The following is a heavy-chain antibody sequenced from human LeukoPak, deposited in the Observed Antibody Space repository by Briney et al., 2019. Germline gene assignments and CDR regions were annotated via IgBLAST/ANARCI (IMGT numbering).Heavy chain of an antibody. CDR1: GGSISSSSYY. Sequence: PSETLSLTCTVSGGSISSSSYYWGWIRQPPGKGLEWIGEINHSGSTNYNPSLKSRVTISVDTSKNQFSLKLSSVTAADTAVYYCARCYYGDYGVDYWGQGTLVTVSS. V-gene: IGHV4-39*07. D-gene: IGHD4-17*01. CDR3: ARCYYGDYGVDY. CDR2: INHSGST. J-gene: IGHJ4*02.